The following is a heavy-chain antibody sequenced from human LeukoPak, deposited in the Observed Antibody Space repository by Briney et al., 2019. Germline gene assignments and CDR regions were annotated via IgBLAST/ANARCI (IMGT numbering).Heavy chain of an antibody. Sequence: SETLSLTCTVSGGSITSYYWSWIRQPPGKGLEWIGYIYYSGSTNYNPSLKSRVTISVDTSKNQFSLKLSSVTAADTAVYYCARGGEPYYFDYWGQGTLVTVSS. V-gene: IGHV4-59*01. CDR3: ARGGEPYYFDY. CDR2: IYYSGST. J-gene: IGHJ4*02. D-gene: IGHD1-14*01. CDR1: GGSITSYY.